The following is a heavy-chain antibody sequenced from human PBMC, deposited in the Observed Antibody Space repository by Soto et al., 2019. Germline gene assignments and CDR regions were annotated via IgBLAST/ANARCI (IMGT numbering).Heavy chain of an antibody. CDR3: ASADLGCSSGCYDY. CDR2: IIPIFGTA. Sequence: SVKVSCKASGGTFSSYAISWVRQAPGQGLEWMGGIIPIFGTANYAQKFQGRVTITADESTSTAYMELSSLRSEDTAVYYCASADLGCSSGCYDYRGEGTLVTVSS. V-gene: IGHV1-69*13. CDR1: GGTFSSYA. J-gene: IGHJ4*02. D-gene: IGHD6-25*01.